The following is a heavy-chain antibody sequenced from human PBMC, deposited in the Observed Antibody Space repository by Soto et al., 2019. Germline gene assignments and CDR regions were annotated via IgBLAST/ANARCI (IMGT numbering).Heavy chain of an antibody. CDR2: INTDGTST. CDR1: GFTFSGYW. CDR3: ARGSTFQAGVCGY. J-gene: IGHJ4*02. Sequence: GGSLRLSCAASGFTFSGYWMHWVRQAPGKGLVWVSRINTDGTSTAYADSVKGRFAISRDNAENTLYLQMSSLRAEDTAVYYCARGSTFQAGVCGYWGLGTLVTVSS. D-gene: IGHD2-15*01. V-gene: IGHV3-74*01.